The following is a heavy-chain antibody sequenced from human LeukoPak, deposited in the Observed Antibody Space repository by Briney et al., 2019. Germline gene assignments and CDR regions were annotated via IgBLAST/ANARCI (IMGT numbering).Heavy chain of an antibody. Sequence: SETLSLTCTVSGGSISSYYWNWIRQPPGKGLEWIGYIYYSGTTNYNPSLKSRVSMSVDTSKNQFSLQLNSVTPEDTAVYYCARMEMVRGVIRGFDYWGQGTLVTVSS. J-gene: IGHJ4*02. CDR2: IYYSGTT. V-gene: IGHV4-59*12. CDR1: GGSISSYY. D-gene: IGHD3-10*01. CDR3: ARMEMVRGVIRGFDY.